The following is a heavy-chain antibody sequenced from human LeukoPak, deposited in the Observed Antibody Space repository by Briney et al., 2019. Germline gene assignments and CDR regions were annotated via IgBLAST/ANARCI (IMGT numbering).Heavy chain of an antibody. D-gene: IGHD1-26*01. J-gene: IGHJ5*02. CDR3: ARMMQVGAYEYNWFDP. CDR1: GYSISSGYY. V-gene: IGHV4-38-2*02. Sequence: PSETLSLTCTVSGYSISSGYYWGWIRQPPGKGLEWIGSIYHSGSTYYNPSLKSRVTISVDTSKNQFSLKLSSVTAADTAVYYCARMMQVGAYEYNWFDPWGQGTLVTVSS. CDR2: IYHSGST.